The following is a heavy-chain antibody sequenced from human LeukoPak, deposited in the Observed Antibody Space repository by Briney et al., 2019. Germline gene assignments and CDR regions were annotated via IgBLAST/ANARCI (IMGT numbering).Heavy chain of an antibody. D-gene: IGHD3-16*02. CDR3: ARYVWGSYPTFEDY. Sequence: KPSETLSLTCTVSGGSISSYYWSRIRQPPGKGLEWIGYNYYSGSTNYNPSLKSRVTISVDMSKNQFSLKLSSVTAADTAVYYCARYVWGSYPTFEDYWGQGTLVTVSS. CDR1: GGSISSYY. CDR2: NYYSGST. V-gene: IGHV4-59*01. J-gene: IGHJ4*02.